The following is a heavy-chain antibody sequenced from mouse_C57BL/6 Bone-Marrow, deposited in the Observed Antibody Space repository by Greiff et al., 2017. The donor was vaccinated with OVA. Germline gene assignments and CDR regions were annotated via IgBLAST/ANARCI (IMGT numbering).Heavy chain of an antibody. V-gene: IGHV2-9-1*01. CDR2: IWTGGGT. J-gene: IGHJ3*01. CDR1: GFSLTSYA. CDR3: ARSEGLRRSWFAY. Sequence: VQRVESGPGLVAPSQSLSITCTVSGFSLTSYAISWVRQPPGKGLEWLGVIWTGGGTNYNSALKSSLSISKDNSKSQVFLKMNSLQSDDTARYYCARSEGLRRSWFAYWGQGTLVTVSA. D-gene: IGHD2-4*01.